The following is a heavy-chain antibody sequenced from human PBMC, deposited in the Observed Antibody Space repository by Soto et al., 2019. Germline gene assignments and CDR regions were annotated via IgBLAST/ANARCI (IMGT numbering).Heavy chain of an antibody. J-gene: IGHJ4*02. D-gene: IGHD3-10*01. CDR3: AKDRDYYGSGSNIFDY. Sequence: PGGSLRLSCAASGFTFSSYAMSWVRQAPGKGLEWVSAISGSGGSTYYADSVKGRFTISRDNSKNTLYLQMNSLRAEDTAVYYCAKDRDYYGSGSNIFDYWGQGTLVTVSS. CDR2: ISGSGGST. CDR1: GFTFSSYA. V-gene: IGHV3-23*01.